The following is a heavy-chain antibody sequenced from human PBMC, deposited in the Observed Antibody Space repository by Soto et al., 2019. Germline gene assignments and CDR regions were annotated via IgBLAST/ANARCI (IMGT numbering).Heavy chain of an antibody. CDR2: IYYSGST. CDR3: ARDRDTMVRGVIIDTDKGMDV. J-gene: IGHJ6*02. D-gene: IGHD3-10*01. V-gene: IGHV4-30-4*01. CDR1: GGSISSGDYY. Sequence: SETLSLTCTVSGGSISSGDYYWSWIRQPPGKGLEWIGYIYYSGSTYYNPSLKSRVTISVDTSKNQFSLKLSSVTAADTAVYYCARDRDTMVRGVIIDTDKGMDVWGQGTTVTVSS.